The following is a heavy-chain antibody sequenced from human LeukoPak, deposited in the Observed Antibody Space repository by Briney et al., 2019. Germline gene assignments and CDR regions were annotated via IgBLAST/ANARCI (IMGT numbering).Heavy chain of an antibody. CDR3: AKPSLREQQLIYGMDV. V-gene: IGHV3-30*18. Sequence: GGSLRLSCAASGFAFNTYAMHWVRQAPGKGLEWVAVISYDGSNKYYADSVKGRFTISRDNSKNTLYLQMNSLRAEDTAVYYCAKPSLREQQLIYGMDVWGQGTTVTVSS. J-gene: IGHJ6*02. D-gene: IGHD6-13*01. CDR2: ISYDGSNK. CDR1: GFAFNTYA.